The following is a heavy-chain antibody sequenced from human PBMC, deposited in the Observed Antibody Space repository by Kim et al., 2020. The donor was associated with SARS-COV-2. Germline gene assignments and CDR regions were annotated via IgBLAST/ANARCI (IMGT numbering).Heavy chain of an antibody. D-gene: IGHD6-25*01. CDR2: K. V-gene: IGHV3-30*02. J-gene: IGHJ4*02. CDR3: AKVRLLEYFDY. Sequence: KYYADSVKGRFTISRDNSKNTLYLQMNSLRAEDTAVYYCAKVRLLEYFDYWGQGTLVTVSS.